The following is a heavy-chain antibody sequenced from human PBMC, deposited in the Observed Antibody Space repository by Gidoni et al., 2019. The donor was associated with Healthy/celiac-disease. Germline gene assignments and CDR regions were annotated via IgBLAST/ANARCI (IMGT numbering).Heavy chain of an antibody. CDR1: GFTFSSYA. Sequence: EVQLVESVGGLVQPGGSLRLYCSASGFTFSSYALTFVRQAPWKGLEYVSAISSNGGSTYYADAVKGRFTISRDKSKNTLYLQMSSLRAEDTAVYYCVKDRSYYDSSGYYWSSYYFDYWGQGTLVTVSS. CDR3: VKDRSYYDSSGYYWSSYYFDY. CDR2: ISSNGGST. J-gene: IGHJ4*02. V-gene: IGHV3-64D*06. D-gene: IGHD3-22*01.